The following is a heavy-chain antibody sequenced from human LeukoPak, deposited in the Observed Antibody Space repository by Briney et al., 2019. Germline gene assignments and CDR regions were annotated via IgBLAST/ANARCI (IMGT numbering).Heavy chain of an antibody. J-gene: IGHJ3*02. CDR2: ISSSSSTI. CDR3: ARGTNDAFDI. CDR1: GFTFSSYS. Sequence: PGGSLRLSCAASGFTFSSYSMNWVRQAPGKGGEWVSYISSSSSTIYYADSVKGRFTISRDNSKNTLYLQMNSLRAEDTAVYYYARGTNDAFDIWGQGTMVTVSS. V-gene: IGHV3-48*01. D-gene: IGHD1-1*01.